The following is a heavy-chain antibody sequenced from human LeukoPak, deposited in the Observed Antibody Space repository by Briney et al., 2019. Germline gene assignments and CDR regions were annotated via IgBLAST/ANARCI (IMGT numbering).Heavy chain of an antibody. CDR3: ARRQHSSSWYFFDS. V-gene: IGHV5-51*01. CDR1: GYIFTSYW. J-gene: IGHJ4*02. Sequence: GESLQISCEGSGYIFTSYWIGWVRQLPGKGLEWLGIIYPGDSDTRYSPSFQGQVTISADKSISTAYLQWSSLKASDTAMYYCARRQHSSSWYFFDSWGQGTLVTVSS. CDR2: IYPGDSDT. D-gene: IGHD6-13*01.